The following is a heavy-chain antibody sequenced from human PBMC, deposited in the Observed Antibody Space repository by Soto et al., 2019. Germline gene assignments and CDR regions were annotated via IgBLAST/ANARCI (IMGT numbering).Heavy chain of an antibody. Sequence: QVQLVQSGAEVKKPGSSVKVSCKASGGTFSSYAISWVRQAPGQGLEWMGGIIPIFGTANYAQKFQGRVTITADKSTSTAYMELSSLRSEDTAVYYCAVSGSFLPDYYYGMDVWGQGSTVTVSS. J-gene: IGHJ6*02. V-gene: IGHV1-69*06. D-gene: IGHD1-26*01. CDR1: GGTFSSYA. CDR2: IIPIFGTA. CDR3: AVSGSFLPDYYYGMDV.